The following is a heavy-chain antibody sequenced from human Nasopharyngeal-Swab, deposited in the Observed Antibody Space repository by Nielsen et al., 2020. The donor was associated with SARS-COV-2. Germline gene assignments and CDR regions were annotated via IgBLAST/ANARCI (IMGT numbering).Heavy chain of an antibody. CDR1: GDSVSNDRVA. Sequence: SQTLSLTCSISGDSVSNDRVAWNWIRHSPSRGLEWLGRTYYRSEWYNDYAVSVKSRITIKPDPSTNQFALQLNSVTPEDTAVYYCERDEGAHNSWGQGTLVTVSS. D-gene: IGHD3-16*01. CDR3: ERDEGAHNS. J-gene: IGHJ4*02. CDR2: TYYRSEWYN. V-gene: IGHV6-1*01.